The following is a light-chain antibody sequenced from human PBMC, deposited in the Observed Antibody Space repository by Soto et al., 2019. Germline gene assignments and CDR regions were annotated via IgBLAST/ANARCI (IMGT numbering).Light chain of an antibody. CDR3: SSYTSSSTYV. CDR1: SSDVGFYNY. CDR2: DVS. V-gene: IGLV2-14*01. Sequence: QSVLTQPASVSGSPGQSITISCTGTSSDVGFYNYVSWYQQNPGKAPKLMIYDVSNRPSGVSNRFSGSKSGNTASLTISGLRTEDEADYYCSSYTSSSTYVFGTGTKVTVL. J-gene: IGLJ1*01.